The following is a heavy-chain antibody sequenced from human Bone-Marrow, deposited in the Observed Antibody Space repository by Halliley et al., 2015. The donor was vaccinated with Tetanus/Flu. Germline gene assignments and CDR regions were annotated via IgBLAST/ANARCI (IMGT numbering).Heavy chain of an antibody. Sequence: PGKALEWLAFIYWDDDKRYSPSLKSRLTVTKDTSKNQVVLKMTNMDPVDTATYYCALNEAFEEWGQGTLVTVSS. CDR3: ALNEAFEE. CDR2: IYWDDDK. V-gene: IGHV2-5*02. J-gene: IGHJ4*02.